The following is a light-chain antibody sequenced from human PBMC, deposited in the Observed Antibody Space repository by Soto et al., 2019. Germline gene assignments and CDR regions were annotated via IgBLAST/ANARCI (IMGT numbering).Light chain of an antibody. V-gene: IGLV3-21*01. CDR2: YDS. CDR3: QVWDSGSDQVV. Sequence: SYELTQPPSVSVAPGKTARVTCGGNNVGSKSVLWYQQRPGQAPVLLIYYDSDRPSGISERFSGSNSGDTATLTISRVEAGDEADYYCQVWDSGSDQVVYGGGTKLTVL. J-gene: IGLJ3*02. CDR1: NVGSKS.